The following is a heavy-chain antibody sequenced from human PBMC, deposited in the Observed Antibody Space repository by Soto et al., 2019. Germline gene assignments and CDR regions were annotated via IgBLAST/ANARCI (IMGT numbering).Heavy chain of an antibody. Sequence: SVKVSCKASGGTFGSCTISWVRQAPGQGLEWMGRIIPILGIANYAQKFQGRVTITADKSTSTAYMELSSLRSEDTAVYYCARSMPTGWFDPWGQGTLVTVSS. J-gene: IGHJ5*02. D-gene: IGHD2-2*01. CDR1: GGTFGSCT. CDR2: IIPILGIA. V-gene: IGHV1-69*02. CDR3: ARSMPTGWFDP.